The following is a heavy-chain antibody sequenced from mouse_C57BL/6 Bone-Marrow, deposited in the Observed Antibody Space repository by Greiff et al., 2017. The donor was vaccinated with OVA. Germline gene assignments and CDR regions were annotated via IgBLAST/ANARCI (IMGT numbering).Heavy chain of an antibody. CDR3: ARRAYSNLYYYAMDY. D-gene: IGHD2-5*01. Sequence: QVQLQQPGAELVKPGASVKMSCKASGYTFTSYWITWVKQRPGQGLEWIGDIYPGSGSTNYNEKFKSKATLTVATSSSTAYMQLSRLTSEDSAVYYCARRAYSNLYYYAMDYWGQGTSGTVSS. CDR2: IYPGSGST. J-gene: IGHJ4*01. CDR1: GYTFTSYW. V-gene: IGHV1-55*01.